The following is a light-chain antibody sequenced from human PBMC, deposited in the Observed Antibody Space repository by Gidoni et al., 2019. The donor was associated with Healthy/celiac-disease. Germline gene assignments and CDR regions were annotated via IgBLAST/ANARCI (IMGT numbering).Light chain of an antibody. CDR3: QQRNNWPPLT. J-gene: IGKJ4*01. CDR1: QRVSSY. V-gene: IGKV3-11*01. Sequence: VLTQSLTTLSLPPGERATLPCRASQRVSSYLAWYQQKPGQAPRLLIYDASNRATRIPARCSGSGSGTDFTLTISSLEPEDFAVYYCQQRNNWPPLTFXGXTKVEIK. CDR2: DAS.